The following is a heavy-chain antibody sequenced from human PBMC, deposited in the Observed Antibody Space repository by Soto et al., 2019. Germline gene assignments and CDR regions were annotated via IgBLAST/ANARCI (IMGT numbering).Heavy chain of an antibody. Sequence: EVELLESGGGLVQPGGSLRLSWVASGFTFKNYDMRWIRQAPGKGLEWVSGISVSGGVTYYADSVKGRFTISRDNSKNTLYLQMNSLRAEDTAIYYCAKNRQFRSYYESAGHYDNWGQGTLVTVSS. CDR3: AKNRQFRSYYESAGHYDN. J-gene: IGHJ4*02. D-gene: IGHD3-10*01. CDR2: ISVSGGVT. V-gene: IGHV3-23*01. CDR1: GFTFKNYD.